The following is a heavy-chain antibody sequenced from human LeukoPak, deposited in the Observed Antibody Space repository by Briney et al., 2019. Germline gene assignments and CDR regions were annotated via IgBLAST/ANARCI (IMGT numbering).Heavy chain of an antibody. V-gene: IGHV5-51*01. CDR1: GYTFTTYW. J-gene: IGHJ5*02. D-gene: IGHD2-15*01. CDR2: IYPGDSDT. Sequence: GESLKISCKGSGYTFTTYWIGWVRQMPGKGLGWMGIIYPGDSDTRYSPSFQGQVTISADKSISTAYLQWSSLKASDTAMYYCARLTRNCSGGSCYSDWFDPWGQGTLVTVSS. CDR3: ARLTRNCSGGSCYSDWFDP.